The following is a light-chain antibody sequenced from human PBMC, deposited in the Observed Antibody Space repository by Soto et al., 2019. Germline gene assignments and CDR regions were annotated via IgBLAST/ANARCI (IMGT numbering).Light chain of an antibody. Sequence: DIQMTQSPSTLSACVGDRVTITCRASQSISSWLAWYQQKPGKAPKLLIYKASSLESGVPSRFSGSGSGTEFTLTISSLQPDDFATYYCQQYNSYSTFGQGTKVEIE. CDR2: KAS. V-gene: IGKV1-5*03. J-gene: IGKJ1*01. CDR1: QSISSW. CDR3: QQYNSYST.